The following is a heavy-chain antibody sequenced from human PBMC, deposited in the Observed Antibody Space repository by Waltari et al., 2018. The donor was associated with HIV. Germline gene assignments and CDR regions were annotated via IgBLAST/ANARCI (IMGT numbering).Heavy chain of an antibody. J-gene: IGHJ4*02. Sequence: EVQLVESGGDLVQPGGSLRLTCAASGFTFNRYWMHWVRQAPGKGLVWVSSMNNDGSSTSYADSVKGRFTISRDNAKNTVYLQMNSLRAEDTAVYYCASLSYGSGDRDVDYWGQGTLVTVSS. CDR2: MNNDGSST. CDR1: GFTFNRYW. D-gene: IGHD3-10*01. CDR3: ASLSYGSGDRDVDY. V-gene: IGHV3-74*01.